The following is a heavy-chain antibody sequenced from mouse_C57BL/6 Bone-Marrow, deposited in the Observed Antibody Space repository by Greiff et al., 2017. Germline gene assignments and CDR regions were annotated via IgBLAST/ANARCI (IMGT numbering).Heavy chain of an antibody. V-gene: IGHV1-59*01. J-gene: IGHJ2*01. Sequence: QVQLKQPGAELVRPGTSVKLSCKASGYTFTSYWMHWVKQRPGQGLEWIGVIDPSDSYTNYNQKFKGKATLTVDTSSSTAYMQLSSLTSEDSAVYYCARRLLRDYWGQGTTLTVSS. CDR2: IDPSDSYT. CDR3: ARRLLRDY. CDR1: GYTFTSYW. D-gene: IGHD1-1*01.